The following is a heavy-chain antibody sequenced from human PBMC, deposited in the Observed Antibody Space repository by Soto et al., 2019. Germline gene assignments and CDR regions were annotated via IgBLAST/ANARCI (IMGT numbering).Heavy chain of an antibody. J-gene: IGHJ5*02. CDR2: IYYSGST. CDR1: GGSISSGGYY. CDR3: ARSCGGSCYSGWVDP. V-gene: IGHV4-31*03. Sequence: QVQLQESGPGLVKPSQTLSLTCTVSGGSISSGGYYWSWIRPHPGKGLEWIGYIYYSGSTYYNPSLKNRVTISVDTSKNQFSLKRSSVTAADTAVYYCARSCGGSCYSGWVDPWGQGTLVTVSS. D-gene: IGHD2-15*01.